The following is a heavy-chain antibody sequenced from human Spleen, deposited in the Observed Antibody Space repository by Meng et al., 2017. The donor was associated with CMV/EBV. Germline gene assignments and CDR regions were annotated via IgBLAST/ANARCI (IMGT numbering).Heavy chain of an antibody. CDR2: ISYDGSNK. Sequence: GGSLRLSCAASEFTFSDYWMSWLRQTQGKGLEWVAVISYDGSNKYYADSVKGRFTISRDNSKNTLYLQMNSLRAEDTAVYYCARVDTAMVTGGGVDYWGQGTLVTVSS. V-gene: IGHV3-30-3*01. J-gene: IGHJ4*02. D-gene: IGHD5-18*01. CDR1: EFTFSDYW. CDR3: ARVDTAMVTGGGVDY.